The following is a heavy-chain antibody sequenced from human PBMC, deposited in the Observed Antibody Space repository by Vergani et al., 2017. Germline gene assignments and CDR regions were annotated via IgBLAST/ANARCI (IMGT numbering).Heavy chain of an antibody. CDR2: IYYSGST. CDR3: ARWVYDFWSGEPGRYFDY. V-gene: IGHV4-30-4*01. J-gene: IGHJ4*02. CDR1: GGSISSGDYY. Sequence: QVQLQESGPGLVKPSQTLSLTCTVSGGSISSGDYYWSWIRQPPGKGLEWIGYIYYSGSTYYNPSLKSRVTISGDTSKNQFSLKLSSVTAADTAVYYCARWVYDFWSGEPGRYFDYWGQGTLVTVSS. D-gene: IGHD3-3*01.